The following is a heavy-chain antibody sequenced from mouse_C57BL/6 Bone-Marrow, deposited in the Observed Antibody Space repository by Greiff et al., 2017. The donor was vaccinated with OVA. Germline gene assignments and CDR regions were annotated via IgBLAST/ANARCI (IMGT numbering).Heavy chain of an antibody. D-gene: IGHD2-12*01. Sequence: VHLVESGAELVKPGASVKISCKASGYTFTDYYINWVKQRPGQGLEWIGKIGPGSGSTYYNEKFKGKATLTADKSSSTAYLPLSSLTSEDSAVYFCARSTYYIDSVAYWGQGTLVTVSA. CDR2: IGPGSGST. CDR1: GYTFTDYY. CDR3: ARSTYYIDSVAY. V-gene: IGHV1-77*01. J-gene: IGHJ3*01.